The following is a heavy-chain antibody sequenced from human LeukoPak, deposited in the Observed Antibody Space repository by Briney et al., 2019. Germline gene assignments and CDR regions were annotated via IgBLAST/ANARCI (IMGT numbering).Heavy chain of an antibody. D-gene: IGHD3-22*01. Sequence: GGSLRLSCAASGFTVSSNYMSWVRQAPGKGLEWVSVIYSGGSTYYADSVKGRFTISRDNSKNTLYLQMNSLRAEDTAVYYCAKSDDSSGYADYWGQGTLVTVSS. CDR2: IYSGGST. CDR3: AKSDDSSGYADY. CDR1: GFTVSSNY. J-gene: IGHJ4*02. V-gene: IGHV3-53*01.